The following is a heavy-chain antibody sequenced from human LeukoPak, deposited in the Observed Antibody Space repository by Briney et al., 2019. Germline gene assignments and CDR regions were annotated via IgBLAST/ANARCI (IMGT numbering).Heavy chain of an antibody. J-gene: IGHJ5*02. Sequence: SGGSLRLSCAVSGFNFSDTWMSWVRQAPGKGLEWVGLIRSKTDGGTTDYAAPVKGRFIISGDDSKNTLFLQMNSLITKDTAVYYCTPMDGPWGQGTLVTVSS. CDR2: IRSKTDGGTT. D-gene: IGHD3/OR15-3a*01. CDR3: TPMDGP. V-gene: IGHV3-15*01. CDR1: GFNFSDTW.